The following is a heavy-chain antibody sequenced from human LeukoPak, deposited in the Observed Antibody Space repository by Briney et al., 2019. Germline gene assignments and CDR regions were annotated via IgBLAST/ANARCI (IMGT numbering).Heavy chain of an antibody. CDR1: GYTFTSYG. J-gene: IGHJ6*02. D-gene: IGHD2-8*01. Sequence: ASVKVSCKASGYTFTSYGISWVRQAPGQGLEWMGWISAYNGNTNYAQKLQGRVTMTTDTSTSTAYMELRSLRSDDTAVYYCARGGYCTNGVCPKYYYYGMDVWGQGTTVTVSS. V-gene: IGHV1-18*01. CDR3: ARGGYCTNGVCPKYYYYGMDV. CDR2: ISAYNGNT.